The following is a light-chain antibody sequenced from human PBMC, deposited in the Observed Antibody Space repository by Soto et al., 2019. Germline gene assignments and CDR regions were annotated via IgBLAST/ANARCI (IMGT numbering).Light chain of an antibody. V-gene: IGLV2-8*01. Sequence: QSALTQPPSASGSPGQSVAISCTGTSSDVGGYNYVSWYQQHPGKAPKLMIYEVTKRPSGVPDRFSGSKSGNTASLTVSGLQAEDEAAYYCSSYAGSNIWVFGGGTKVTVL. CDR3: SSYAGSNIWV. J-gene: IGLJ3*02. CDR1: SSDVGGYNY. CDR2: EVT.